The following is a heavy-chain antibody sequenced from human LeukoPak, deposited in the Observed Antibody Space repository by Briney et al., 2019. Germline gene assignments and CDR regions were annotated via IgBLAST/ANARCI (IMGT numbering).Heavy chain of an antibody. CDR1: GFTFSSYS. V-gene: IGHV3-21*01. Sequence: SGGSLRLSCAASGFTFSSYSMNWVRQAPGKGLEWGSSISSSSSDIYYADSVKGRFTISRDNAKTSLYLQMNSLRAEDTAVYYCARVGILAGSTYFDYWGQGTLVTVSS. D-gene: IGHD3-10*01. CDR2: ISSSSSDI. J-gene: IGHJ4*02. CDR3: ARVGILAGSTYFDY.